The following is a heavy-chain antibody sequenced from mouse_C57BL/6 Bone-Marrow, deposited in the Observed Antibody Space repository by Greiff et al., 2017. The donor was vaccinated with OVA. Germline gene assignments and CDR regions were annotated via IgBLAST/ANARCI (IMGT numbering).Heavy chain of an antibody. CDR2: IRNKANGYTT. V-gene: IGHV7-3*01. D-gene: IGHD2-1*01. CDR1: GFTFTDYY. CDR3: ASLYFDWYFDV. J-gene: IGHJ1*03. Sequence: EVKLVESGGGLVQPGGSLSLSCAASGFTFTDYYMSWVRQPPGKALEWLGFIRNKANGYTTEYSASVKGRFTISRDNSQSILYLQMNALRAEDSATYYCASLYFDWYFDVWGTGTTVTVSS.